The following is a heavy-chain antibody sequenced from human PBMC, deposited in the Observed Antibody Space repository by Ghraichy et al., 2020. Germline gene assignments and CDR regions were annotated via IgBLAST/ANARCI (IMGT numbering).Heavy chain of an antibody. Sequence: ASVKVSCKASGYTFTSYAMHWVRQAPGQRLEWMGRINAGNGNTKYSQKFQGRVTITRDTSASTGYMELSSLRSEDTAVYYCAREGGGSGWYGAFDIWGQGTMVTVSS. CDR1: GYTFTSYA. CDR3: AREGGGSGWYGAFDI. CDR2: INAGNGNT. D-gene: IGHD6-19*01. V-gene: IGHV1-3*01. J-gene: IGHJ3*02.